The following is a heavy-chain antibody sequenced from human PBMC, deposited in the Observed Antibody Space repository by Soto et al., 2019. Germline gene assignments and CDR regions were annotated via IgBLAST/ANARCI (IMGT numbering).Heavy chain of an antibody. CDR1: GGSISSGGYY. CDR3: ARDPAIAYFYGMDV. J-gene: IGHJ6*02. Sequence: QVQLQESGPGLVKPSQTLSLTCSVSGGSISSGGYYWNWIRQHPGQGLEWIGYIYYSGSTHYNPSLKSRVTISVDTSKNQFSLKLNSVTAADTAVYYCARDPAIAYFYGMDVWGQGTTVTVSS. V-gene: IGHV4-31*03. D-gene: IGHD6-13*01. CDR2: IYYSGST.